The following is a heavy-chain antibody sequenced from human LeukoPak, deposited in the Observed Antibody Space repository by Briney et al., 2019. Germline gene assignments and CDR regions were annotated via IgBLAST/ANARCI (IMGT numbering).Heavy chain of an antibody. D-gene: IGHD6-6*01. CDR2: ISSSSTI. CDR3: AGVLKAIAACPDDASDI. CDR1: GFTFSSYS. J-gene: IGHJ3*02. V-gene: IGHV3-48*01. Sequence: PGGSLRLSCAVSGFTFSSYSMNWARQAPGKGLEWVSYISSSSTIYYADSVKGRFPISRDNAKKSLYLQRNSLRGADTGVYYCAGVLKAIAACPDDASDIWGQGTMVSVSS.